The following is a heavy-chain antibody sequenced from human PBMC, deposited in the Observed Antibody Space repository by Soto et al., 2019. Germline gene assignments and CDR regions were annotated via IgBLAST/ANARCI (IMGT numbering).Heavy chain of an antibody. Sequence: ESGGGVVQPGRSLRLSCAASGFTFSSYGMHWVRQAPGKGLEWVAVISYDGSNKYYADSVKGRFTISRDNSKNTLYLQMNSLRAEDTAVYYCAKESVVVITDYWGQGTLVTVSS. CDR2: ISYDGSNK. V-gene: IGHV3-30*18. J-gene: IGHJ4*02. CDR1: GFTFSSYG. CDR3: AKESVVVITDY. D-gene: IGHD3-22*01.